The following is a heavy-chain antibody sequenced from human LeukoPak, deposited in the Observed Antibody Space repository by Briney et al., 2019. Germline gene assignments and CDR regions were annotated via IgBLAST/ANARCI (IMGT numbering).Heavy chain of an antibody. CDR1: GDTFTRNW. CDR2: INPTGDYT. V-gene: IGHV1-46*01. CDR3: ARDHSIDDKSWWLDP. D-gene: IGHD1-1*01. Sequence: GGSVKVSRKTSGDTFTRNWMHWIRQGPGQGLEWMGVINPTGDYTMYAQKFQGRVIVTRDMSSNTDYMELGSLRSDDTAVYYCARDHSIDDKSWWLDPWGQGTLVTVSS. J-gene: IGHJ5*02.